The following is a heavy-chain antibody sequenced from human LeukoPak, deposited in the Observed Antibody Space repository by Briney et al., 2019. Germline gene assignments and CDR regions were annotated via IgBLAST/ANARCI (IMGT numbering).Heavy chain of an antibody. Sequence: ASVKVSCKASGYTFTSYDINWVRQATGQGLEWMGWMNPNSGNTGYAQKFQGRVTMTRNTSISTAYMELSSLRSEETAVYYCARGYFSGGRCFPPGGATPDWFDPWGQGTLVTVSS. J-gene: IGHJ5*02. CDR2: MNPNSGNT. V-gene: IGHV1-8*01. CDR3: ARGYFSGGRCFPPGGATPDWFDP. CDR1: GYTFTSYD. D-gene: IGHD2-15*01.